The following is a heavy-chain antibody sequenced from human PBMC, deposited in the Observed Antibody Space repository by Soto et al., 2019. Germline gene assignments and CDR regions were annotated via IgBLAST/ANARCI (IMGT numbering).Heavy chain of an antibody. CDR2: IYPGDSET. Sequence: PGESLKISCKGSGYSFPNYWIGWVRQMPGKGLEWMGIIYPGDSETKYSPSFQGQVSISADTSISTAYLQWSSLKASDTAMYYCATYGSGPNYDGMDVWGQGTTVTVSS. D-gene: IGHD3-10*01. CDR3: ATYGSGPNYDGMDV. V-gene: IGHV5-51*01. CDR1: GYSFPNYW. J-gene: IGHJ6*02.